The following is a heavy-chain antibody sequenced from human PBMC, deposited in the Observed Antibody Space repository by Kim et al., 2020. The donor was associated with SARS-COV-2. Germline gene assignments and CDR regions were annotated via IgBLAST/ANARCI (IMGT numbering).Heavy chain of an antibody. CDR3: ARGDIDSSSRY. CDR2: IYSGGST. J-gene: IGHJ4*02. Sequence: GGSLRLSCAASGFTVSSNYMSWVRQAPGKGLEWVSVIYSGGSTYYADSVKGRFTISRDNSKNTLYLQMNSLRAEDTAVYYCARGDIDSSSRYWGQGTLVTVSS. D-gene: IGHD6-13*01. CDR1: GFTVSSNY. V-gene: IGHV3-53*01.